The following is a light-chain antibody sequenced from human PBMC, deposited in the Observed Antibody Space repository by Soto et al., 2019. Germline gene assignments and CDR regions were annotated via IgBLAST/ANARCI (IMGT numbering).Light chain of an antibody. CDR3: AAWDVSLVV. Sequence: QSVLTQPPSASGTPGQRVTISCSGSSYNIGTNTVIWYQQLPGAAPKLLIYSDNQRPTGVPDRFSGSKSGTSASLAISGLQSEEEAEYYCAAWDVSLVVFGGGTKVTVL. CDR1: SYNIGTNT. V-gene: IGLV1-44*01. CDR2: SDN. J-gene: IGLJ2*01.